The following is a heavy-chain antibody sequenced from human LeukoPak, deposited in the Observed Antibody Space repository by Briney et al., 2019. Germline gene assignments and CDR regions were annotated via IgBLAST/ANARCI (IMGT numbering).Heavy chain of an antibody. J-gene: IGHJ5*02. CDR2: INPNSGGT. Sequence: GASVRVSCKASGYTFTGNYIHWVRQVPGQGVEWMGWINPNSGGTNYAQKLQGRVTMTRDTSISTASMELSRLTSDDTAVYYCAREVVAWGMNWFDPWGQGTLVTDSS. V-gene: IGHV1-2*02. CDR3: AREVVAWGMNWFDP. CDR1: GYTFTGNY. D-gene: IGHD3-16*01.